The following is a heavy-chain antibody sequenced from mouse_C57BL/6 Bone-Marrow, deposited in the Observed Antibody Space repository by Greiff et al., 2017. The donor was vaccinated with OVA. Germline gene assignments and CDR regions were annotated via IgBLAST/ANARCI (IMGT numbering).Heavy chain of an antibody. Sequence: VQLQQSGAELVRPGASVKLSCTASGFTFTDYYMHWVKQRPEQGLEWIGWIDPDDGDTDYASKFQGKATLTADTSSNTAYLQLSSLTSEDTAVDYCAKESDTYYFDYWGQGTTLTVSS. CDR1: GFTFTDYY. J-gene: IGHJ2*01. V-gene: IGHV14-4*01. CDR3: AKESDTYYFDY. CDR2: IDPDDGDT.